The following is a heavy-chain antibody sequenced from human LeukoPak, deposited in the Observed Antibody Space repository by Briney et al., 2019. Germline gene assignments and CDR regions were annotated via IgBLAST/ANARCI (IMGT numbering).Heavy chain of an antibody. CDR3: AKSGYSNFFDY. V-gene: IGHV3-23*01. CDR2: VSGNGGST. Sequence: GGSLRLSCAASGFTFSSCAMNWVRQAPGKGLEWVSTVSGNGGSTYYAGSVKGRFTISRDNSKSTLYLQMNSLRAEDTAVYYCAKSGYSNFFDYWGQGTLVTVSS. CDR1: GFTFSSCA. D-gene: IGHD4-11*01. J-gene: IGHJ4*02.